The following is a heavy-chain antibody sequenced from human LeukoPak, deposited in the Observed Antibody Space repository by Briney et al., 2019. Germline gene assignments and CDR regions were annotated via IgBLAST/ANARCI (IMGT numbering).Heavy chain of an antibody. D-gene: IGHD6-13*01. CDR1: GGSISSYY. J-gene: IGHJ4*02. CDR3: ARGSGSSWLY. CDR2: IYYSGST. V-gene: IGHV4-59*01. Sequence: SETLSLTCTVSGGSISSYYWSWIRQPPGKGLEWIGYIYYSGSTNYNPSLKSRVTMSVDTSKNQFSLRLNSVTAADTAMYYCARGSGSSWLYWGQGILAIVSA.